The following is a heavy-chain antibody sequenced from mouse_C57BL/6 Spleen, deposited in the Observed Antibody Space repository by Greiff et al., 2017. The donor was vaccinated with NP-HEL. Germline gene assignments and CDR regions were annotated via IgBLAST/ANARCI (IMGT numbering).Heavy chain of an antibody. D-gene: IGHD2-5*01. CDR1: GFTFSSYA. V-gene: IGHV5-4*01. Sequence: EVKLVESGGGLVKPGGSLKLSCAASGFTFSSYAMSWVRQTPEKRLEWVATISDGGSYTYYPDNVKGRFTISRDNAKNNLYLQMSHLKSEDTAMYYCARDGDYSNYYAMDYWGQGTSVTVSS. CDR2: ISDGGSYT. CDR3: ARDGDYSNYYAMDY. J-gene: IGHJ4*01.